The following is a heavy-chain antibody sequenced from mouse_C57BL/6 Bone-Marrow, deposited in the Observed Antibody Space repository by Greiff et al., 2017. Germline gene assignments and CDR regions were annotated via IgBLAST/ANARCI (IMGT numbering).Heavy chain of an antibody. CDR1: GYTFTSYW. Sequence: QVQLQQPGAELVKPGASVKLSCKASGYTFTSYWMHWVKQRPGQGLEWIGMIHPNSGSTNYNEKFKGKATLTVDKSSSTAYMQLSSLTSEDSAVYYCAKRGSFPYAMDYWGQGTSVTVSS. D-gene: IGHD1-3*01. CDR3: AKRGSFPYAMDY. V-gene: IGHV1-64*01. J-gene: IGHJ4*01. CDR2: IHPNSGST.